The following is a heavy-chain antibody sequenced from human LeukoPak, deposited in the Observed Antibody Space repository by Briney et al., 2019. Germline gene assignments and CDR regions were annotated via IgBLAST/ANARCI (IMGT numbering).Heavy chain of an antibody. CDR1: GGSVSSGSHY. Sequence: SETLSLTCTVSGGSVSSGSHYWSWIRQPPGKGLEWIGYIYYSGSTNYNPSLESRVAISVDTPKNQFSLNLSFVTAADTAVYYCARMVSGYYELDCWGQGTLVTVSS. J-gene: IGHJ4*02. D-gene: IGHD3-22*01. CDR3: ARMVSGYYELDC. CDR2: IYYSGST. V-gene: IGHV4-61*01.